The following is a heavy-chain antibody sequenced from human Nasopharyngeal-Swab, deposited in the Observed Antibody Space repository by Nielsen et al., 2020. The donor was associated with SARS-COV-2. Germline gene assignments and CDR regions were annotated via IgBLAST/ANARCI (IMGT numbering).Heavy chain of an antibody. Sequence: GESLKISCAASGFTFSSYAMHWVRQAPGKGPEWVAVISYDGSNKYYADSVKGRFTISRDNSKNTLYLQMNSLRAEDTAVYYCARDGGSYLDSWGQGTLVTVSS. CDR1: GFTFSSYA. J-gene: IGHJ4*02. D-gene: IGHD1-26*01. CDR2: ISYDGSNK. V-gene: IGHV3-30*04. CDR3: ARDGGSYLDS.